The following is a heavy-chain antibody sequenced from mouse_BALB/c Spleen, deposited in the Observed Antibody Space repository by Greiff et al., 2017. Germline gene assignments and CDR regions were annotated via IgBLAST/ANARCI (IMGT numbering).Heavy chain of an antibody. CDR3: ARDRGITTVVAPFDY. J-gene: IGHJ2*01. CDR1: GFSLTSYG. D-gene: IGHD1-1*01. CDR2: IWAGGST. Sequence: VKLVESGPGLVAPSQSLSITCTVSGFSLTSYGVHWVRQPPGKGLEWLGVIWAGGSTNYNSALMSRLSISKDNSKSQVFLKMNSLQTDDTAMYYCARDRGITTVVAPFDYWGQGTTLTVSS. V-gene: IGHV2-9*02.